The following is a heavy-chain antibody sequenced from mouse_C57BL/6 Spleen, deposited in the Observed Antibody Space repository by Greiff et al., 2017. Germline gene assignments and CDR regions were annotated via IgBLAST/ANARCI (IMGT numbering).Heavy chain of an antibody. CDR2: ISSGGSYT. Sequence: EVHLVESGGDLVKPGGSLKLSCAASGFTFSSYGMSWVRQTPDKRLAWVATISSGGSYTSYPDSVTGRFTISRDNAKNTLYLQMSSLKSEDTAMYYGARTYYSKEGAMDYWGQGTSVTVSS. D-gene: IGHD2-5*01. V-gene: IGHV5-6*01. CDR3: ARTYYSKEGAMDY. CDR1: GFTFSSYG. J-gene: IGHJ4*01.